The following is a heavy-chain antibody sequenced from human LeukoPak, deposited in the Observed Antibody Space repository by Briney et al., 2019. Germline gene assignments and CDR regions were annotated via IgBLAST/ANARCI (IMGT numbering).Heavy chain of an antibody. CDR1: GFTVSSNY. Sequence: TGGSLRLSCAASGFTVSSNYMSWVRQAPGKGLEWVSVIYSGGSTYYADSVKGRFTISIDNSKNTLYLQMNSLRAEDTAVYYCARVRWFRELFGDYWGQGTLVTVSS. J-gene: IGHJ4*02. CDR2: IYSGGST. CDR3: ARVRWFRELFGDY. V-gene: IGHV3-53*01. D-gene: IGHD3-10*01.